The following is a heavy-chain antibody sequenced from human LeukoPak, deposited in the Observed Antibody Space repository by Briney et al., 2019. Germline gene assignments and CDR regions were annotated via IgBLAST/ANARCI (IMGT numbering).Heavy chain of an antibody. J-gene: IGHJ3*02. Sequence: GGSLRLSRAASGFTVSSNYMSWVRQAPGKGLEWVSVIYSGGSTYYADSVKGRFTISRDNSKNTLYLQMNSLRAEDTAVYYCARATLAAAGLDAFDIWGQGTMVTVSS. D-gene: IGHD6-13*01. CDR1: GFTVSSNY. CDR3: ARATLAAAGLDAFDI. CDR2: IYSGGST. V-gene: IGHV3-53*01.